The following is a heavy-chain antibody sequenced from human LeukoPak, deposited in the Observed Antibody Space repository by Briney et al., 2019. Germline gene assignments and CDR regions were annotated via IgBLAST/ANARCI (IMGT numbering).Heavy chain of an antibody. CDR3: ARRYYDSSGYYQGEFDY. V-gene: IGHV4-34*01. D-gene: IGHD3-22*01. CDR2: INHSGST. Sequence: SETLSLTCAVYGGSFSGYYWSWIRQPPGKGLEWTGEINHSGSTNYNPSLKSRVTISVDTSKNQFSLKLSSVTAADTAVYYCARRYYDSSGYYQGEFDYWGQGTLVTVSS. CDR1: GGSFSGYY. J-gene: IGHJ4*02.